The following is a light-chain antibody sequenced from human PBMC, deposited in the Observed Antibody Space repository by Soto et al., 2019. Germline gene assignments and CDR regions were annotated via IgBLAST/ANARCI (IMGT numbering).Light chain of an antibody. CDR3: QQYGSSSTWT. J-gene: IGKJ1*01. Sequence: EIVLTQSPGTLSLSPGERATLSCRASQSVSSSYLAWYQQKPGQAPRLLIYGASSRATGIPDRFSGIGSGTDFTLTISRLEPEDFAVYYCQQYGSSSTWTFGQGTKVEIK. CDR1: QSVSSSY. CDR2: GAS. V-gene: IGKV3-20*01.